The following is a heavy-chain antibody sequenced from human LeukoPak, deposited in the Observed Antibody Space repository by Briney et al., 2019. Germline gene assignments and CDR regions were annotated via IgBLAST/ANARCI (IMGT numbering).Heavy chain of an antibody. V-gene: IGHV3-30*04. D-gene: IGHD3-22*01. CDR3: ARDGYYYDSSGIFDY. CDR2: ISYDGSNK. Sequence: GGSLRLSCTASGFTFSSYAMHWVRQAPGKGLEWVAVISYDGSNKYYADSVKGRFTISRDNSKNTLYLQMNSLRAEDTAVYYCARDGYYYDSSGIFDYWGQGTLVTVSS. J-gene: IGHJ4*02. CDR1: GFTFSSYA.